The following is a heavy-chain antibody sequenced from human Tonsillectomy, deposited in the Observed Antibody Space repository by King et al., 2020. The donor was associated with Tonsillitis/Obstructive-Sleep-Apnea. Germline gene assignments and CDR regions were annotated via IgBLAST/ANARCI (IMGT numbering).Heavy chain of an antibody. CDR3: AKDFAAVTGDPGS. D-gene: IGHD6-19*01. CDR2: FSGSNGGT. CDR1: GFTFFTYA. J-gene: IGHJ5*02. V-gene: IGHV3-23*04. Sequence: VQLVESGGGLVQPGGSRRLSCVASGFTFFTYAMTWVRQAPGKGPEWGSGFSGSNGGTYYADSGKGRLTISRDNSKNTLYLQMNSLRADDTALYYCAKDFAAVTGDPGSWGQGTLVTVSS.